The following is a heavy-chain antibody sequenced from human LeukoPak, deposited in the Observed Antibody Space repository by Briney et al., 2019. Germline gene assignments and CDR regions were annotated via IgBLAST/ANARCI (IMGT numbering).Heavy chain of an antibody. CDR2: IWYDGSHK. CDR3: APSAYDY. J-gene: IGHJ4*02. CDR1: GFTFSSYG. Sequence: GTSLRLSCAASGFTFSSYGMHWVRQAPGKGLEWVGLIWYDGSHKYYADSVKGRFTISRDNSEKTLYLQMNSLRAEDTAAYYCAPSAYDYWGQGTLVTVSS. V-gene: IGHV3-33*01.